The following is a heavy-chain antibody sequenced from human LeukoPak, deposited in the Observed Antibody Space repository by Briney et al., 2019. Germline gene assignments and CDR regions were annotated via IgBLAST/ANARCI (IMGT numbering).Heavy chain of an antibody. Sequence: GGSLRLSCAASGFMFSDYFMSWIRQAPGKELEWISYISSNSKYTKYADSVKGRFTISRDNAKKSLYQQMNSLRAEDTAVYYCARDNGNKYYFDYWGQGTLVTVSS. J-gene: IGHJ4*02. V-gene: IGHV3-11*05. CDR1: GFMFSDYF. D-gene: IGHD2-8*01. CDR2: ISSNSKYT. CDR3: ARDNGNKYYFDY.